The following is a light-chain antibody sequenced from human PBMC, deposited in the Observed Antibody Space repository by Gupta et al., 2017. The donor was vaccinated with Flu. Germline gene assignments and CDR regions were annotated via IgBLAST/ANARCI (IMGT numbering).Light chain of an antibody. CDR1: QSVRSSY. Sequence: TLSLSPGEGGTLSCRASQSVRSSYLAWYQQRPGQAPRLLIYGASSRAPGIPDRFSGSGSGTDFTLTITRLEPEDFAVYYCQQYGSSLPITFGQGTRLEIE. V-gene: IGKV3-20*01. CDR2: GAS. J-gene: IGKJ5*01. CDR3: QQYGSSLPIT.